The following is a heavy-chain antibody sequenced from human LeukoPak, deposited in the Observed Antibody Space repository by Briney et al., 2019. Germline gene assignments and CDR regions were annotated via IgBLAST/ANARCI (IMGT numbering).Heavy chain of an antibody. Sequence: KASETLSLTCAVSGGSISNSHWWSWVRQPPGKGLEWIGEISNSGRTNFNPSLKSRVTISVDKSKNQFSLKLTSVTAADTALYYCTRVEGFRYFDYWGQGTLVTVSS. V-gene: IGHV4-4*02. CDR2: ISNSGRT. J-gene: IGHJ4*02. CDR3: TRVEGFRYFDY. CDR1: GGSISNSHW. D-gene: IGHD3-3*01.